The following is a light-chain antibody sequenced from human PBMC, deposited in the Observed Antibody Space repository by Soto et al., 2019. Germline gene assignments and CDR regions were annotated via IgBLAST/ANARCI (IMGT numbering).Light chain of an antibody. Sequence: DIQMTQSPSSLSASIGDRGTITCRASQAISNYVAWFQQRPGKVPKLLIYAASTLKSGVPSRFSGSGSGTDFTLTIYSLQPDDVATYYCQKYGSAPPLPFGGGTKVEIK. CDR1: QAISNY. V-gene: IGKV1-27*01. CDR3: QKYGSAPPLP. J-gene: IGKJ4*01. CDR2: AAS.